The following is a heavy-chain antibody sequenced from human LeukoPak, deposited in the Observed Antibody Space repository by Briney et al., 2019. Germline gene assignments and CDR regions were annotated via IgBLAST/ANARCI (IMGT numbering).Heavy chain of an antibody. D-gene: IGHD6-19*01. CDR2: IRYDGSNK. CDR3: ASPLPFDSSGYSDAFDI. J-gene: IGHJ3*02. CDR1: GFTFSSYG. Sequence: GGSLRLSCAASGFTFSSYGMHWVRQAPGKGLEWVAFIRYDGSNKYYADSVKGRFTISRDNSKNTLYLQMNSLRAEDTAVYYCASPLPFDSSGYSDAFDIWGQGTMVTVSS. V-gene: IGHV3-30*02.